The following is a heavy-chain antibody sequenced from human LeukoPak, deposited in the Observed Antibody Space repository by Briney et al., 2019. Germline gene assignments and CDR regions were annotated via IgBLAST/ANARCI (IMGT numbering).Heavy chain of an antibody. CDR3: ARRITMPNWFDP. CDR2: IYHSGST. D-gene: IGHD3-10*01. J-gene: IGHJ5*02. Sequence: KSSETLSLTCTVSGYSISSGYYWGWIRQTPGKGLEWIGEIYHSGSTNYNPSLKSRVTISVDKSKNQFSLKLSSVTAADTAVYYCARRITMPNWFDPWGQGTLVTVSS. V-gene: IGHV4-38-2*02. CDR1: GYSISSGYY.